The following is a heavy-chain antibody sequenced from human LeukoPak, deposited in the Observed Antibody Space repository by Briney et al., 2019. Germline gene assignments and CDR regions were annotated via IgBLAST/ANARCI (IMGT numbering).Heavy chain of an antibody. D-gene: IGHD6-6*01. CDR1: GFTFSSYA. J-gene: IGHJ3*02. CDR2: MSFDGTHI. V-gene: IGHV3-30-3*02. Sequence: PGRSLRLSCAASGFTFSSYAMHWVRQAPGKGLEWVAVMSFDGTHIYYADSVKGRFTISRDNSKNTLYLQMNSLRAEDTAVYYCAKGDSSSSGAFDIWGQGTMVTVSS. CDR3: AKGDSSSSGAFDI.